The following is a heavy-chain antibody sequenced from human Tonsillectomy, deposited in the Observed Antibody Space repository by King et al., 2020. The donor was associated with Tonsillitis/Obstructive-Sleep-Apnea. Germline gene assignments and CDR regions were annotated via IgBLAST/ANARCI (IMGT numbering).Heavy chain of an antibody. D-gene: IGHD3-22*01. V-gene: IGHV4-59*01. Sequence: QLQESGPGLVKPSETLSLTCTVSGGSISSYYWSWFRQPPGKGLGWIGYIYYSGSTNYNPSLKSRVTISVDTSKNQFSLKLSSVTAADTAVYYCARGYYYDSSGHWGQGTLVTVSS. CDR1: GGSISSYY. J-gene: IGHJ4*02. CDR3: ARGYYYDSSGH. CDR2: IYYSGST.